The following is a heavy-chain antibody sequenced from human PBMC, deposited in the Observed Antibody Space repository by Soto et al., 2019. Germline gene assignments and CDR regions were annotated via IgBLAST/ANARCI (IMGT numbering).Heavy chain of an antibody. CDR3: ARESVLELWPNVDPPDY. Sequence: QVQLVESGGGVVQPGRSLRLSCAASGFTFSSYGMHWVRQAPGKGLEWVAVIWYDGSNKYYADSVKGRFTISRDNSKNTLYLQMNSLRAEDTAVYYCARESVLELWPNVDPPDYWGQGTLVTVSS. CDR2: IWYDGSNK. V-gene: IGHV3-33*01. D-gene: IGHD5-18*01. J-gene: IGHJ4*02. CDR1: GFTFSSYG.